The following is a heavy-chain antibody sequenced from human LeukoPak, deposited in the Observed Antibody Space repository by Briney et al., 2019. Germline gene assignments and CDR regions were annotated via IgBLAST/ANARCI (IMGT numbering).Heavy chain of an antibody. CDR2: ISDSSMTI. V-gene: IGHV3-11*04. D-gene: IGHD2-15*01. J-gene: IGHJ5*02. Sequence: LSLTCTVSGGSISSYYWSWIRQPPGKGLEWISYISDSSMTIYYADSVKGRFTISRDNAKNSLFLQMNSLRAEDTAVYYCARDGGFCSGGFCYRLFDPWGQGTLVTVSS. CDR1: GGSISSYY. CDR3: ARDGGFCSGGFCYRLFDP.